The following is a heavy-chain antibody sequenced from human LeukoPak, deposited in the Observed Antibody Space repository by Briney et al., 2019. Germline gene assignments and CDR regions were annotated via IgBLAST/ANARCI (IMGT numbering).Heavy chain of an antibody. V-gene: IGHV1-2*02. J-gene: IGHJ4*02. CDR2: INPNSGGT. CDR3: ATVMRWSSGWY. CDR1: GYTFTGYY. D-gene: IGHD6-19*01. Sequence: GASVKVSCKASGYTFTGYYMHWVRQAPGQGLEWMGWINPNSGGTNYAQKVQGRVTMTRDTSISTAYMELSSLRSEDTAVYYCATVMRWSSGWYWGQGTLVTVSS.